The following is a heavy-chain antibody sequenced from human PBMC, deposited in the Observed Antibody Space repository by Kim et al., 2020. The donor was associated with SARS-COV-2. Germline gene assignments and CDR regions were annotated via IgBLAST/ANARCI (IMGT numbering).Heavy chain of an antibody. Sequence: ASVKVSCKASGYTFTSYYMHWVRQAPGQGLEWMGIINPSGGSTSYAQKFQGRVTMTRDTSTSTVYMELSSLRSEDTAVYYCASHATVWFGELLRYYYYYGMDVWGQGTTVTVSS. CDR2: INPSGGST. CDR3: ASHATVWFGELLRYYYYYGMDV. CDR1: GYTFTSYY. J-gene: IGHJ6*02. D-gene: IGHD3-10*01. V-gene: IGHV1-46*01.